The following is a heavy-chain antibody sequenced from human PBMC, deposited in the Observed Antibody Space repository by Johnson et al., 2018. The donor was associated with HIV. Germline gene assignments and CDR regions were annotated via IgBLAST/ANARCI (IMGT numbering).Heavy chain of an antibody. CDR1: GFTFNSYW. CDR2: IKQDGSEK. J-gene: IGHJ3*02. Sequence: VQLVQSGGGLVKPGGSLRLSCTASGFTFNSYWMSWVRQAPGKGLEWVANIKQDGSEKYYVDSVKGRFTISRDNSKNTLYLQMNSLRAEDTAVYYCARERPADSSSSSHAFDIWGQGTMVTVSS. D-gene: IGHD6-6*01. CDR3: ARERPADSSSSSHAFDI. V-gene: IGHV3-7*01.